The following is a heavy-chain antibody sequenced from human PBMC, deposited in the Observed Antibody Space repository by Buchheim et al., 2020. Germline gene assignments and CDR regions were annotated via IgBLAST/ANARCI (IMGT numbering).Heavy chain of an antibody. V-gene: IGHV4-34*01. CDR2: INHSGST. CDR3: ARRPLGSWGKSGYPNY. Sequence: QVQLQQWGAGLLKPSETLSLTCAVYGGSFSGYYWSWIRQPPGKGLEWIGEINHSGSTNYNPSLKSRVAISVDTSKNQFSLKLSSVTAADTAVYYCARRPLGSWGKSGYPNYWGQGTL. J-gene: IGHJ4*02. D-gene: IGHD2-15*01. CDR1: GGSFSGYY.